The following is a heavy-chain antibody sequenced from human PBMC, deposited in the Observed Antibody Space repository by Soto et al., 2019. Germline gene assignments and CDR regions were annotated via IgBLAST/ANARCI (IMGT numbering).Heavy chain of an antibody. D-gene: IGHD2-8*02. J-gene: IGHJ4*02. V-gene: IGHV4-34*01. Sequence: SGTLSLTCAVSGWAFSWYYWSWVRQPRGRGLEWIGEINHSGSTNYNPSLKSRVTISVDTSKNQFSLKLTSVTAADTAVYYCARDKITGLFDYWGQGTLVTVSS. CDR2: INHSGST. CDR1: GWAFSWYY. CDR3: ARDKITGLFDY.